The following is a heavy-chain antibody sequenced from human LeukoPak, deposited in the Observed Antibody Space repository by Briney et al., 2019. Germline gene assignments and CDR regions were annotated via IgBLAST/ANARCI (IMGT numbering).Heavy chain of an antibody. CDR1: GGSFSGYY. CDR2: IIHSGST. Sequence: SETLSLTCAVYGGSFSGYYWSWIRQPPGKGLEWIGEIIHSGSTNYNPSLKSRVTISVDTSKNQFSLKLSSVTTADTAVYYCARSSPFLRGFFDYWGQGTLVTVSS. CDR3: ARSSPFLRGFFDY. V-gene: IGHV4-34*12. J-gene: IGHJ4*02. D-gene: IGHD3-3*02.